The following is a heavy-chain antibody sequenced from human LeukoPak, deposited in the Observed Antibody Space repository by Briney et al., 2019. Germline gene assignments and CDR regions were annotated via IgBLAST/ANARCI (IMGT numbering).Heavy chain of an antibody. J-gene: IGHJ4*02. V-gene: IGHV4-39*01. Sequence: SETLSLTCTVSGGSISSSSYYWGWIRQPPGKGQGWVGSKHYRGNTCYNPSLKSRVPISVDTSKNQFSLKLSAVTAADTAVYYCARHSSYSSSSGLFDYWGQGTLVTVSS. D-gene: IGHD6-6*01. CDR2: KHYRGNT. CDR3: ARHSSYSSSSGLFDY. CDR1: GGSISSSSYY.